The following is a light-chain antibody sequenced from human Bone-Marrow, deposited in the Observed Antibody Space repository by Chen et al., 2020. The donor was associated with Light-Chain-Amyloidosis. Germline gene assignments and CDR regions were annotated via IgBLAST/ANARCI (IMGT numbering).Light chain of an antibody. V-gene: IGLV3-25*03. CDR2: RDT. J-gene: IGLJ2*01. CDR3: QSADSSGTYEVK. CDR1: DLPTKY. Sequence: SYELTQPPSAVVAPGQTARTTRTGDDLPTKYAYWYQQKPGQAPVLVLHRDTEMPPGISERFSGSSSGTTATLTISGVQAEDEADYHCQSADSSGTYEVKFGGGTKLAVL.